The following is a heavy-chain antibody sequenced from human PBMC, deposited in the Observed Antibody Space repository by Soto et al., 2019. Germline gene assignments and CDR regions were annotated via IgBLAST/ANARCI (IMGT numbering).Heavy chain of an antibody. V-gene: IGHV4-31*03. J-gene: IGHJ3*02. Sequence: QVQLQESGPGLVKPSQTLSLTCTVSGGSISSGGYYWSWIRQHPGKGLEWIGYIYYSGSTYYNPSLKSRVTISVDTSKNQFSLKLSSVTAADTAVYYCARAGDYDSSGYLGTDGAVGAFDIWGQGTMVTVSS. CDR1: GGSISSGGYY. CDR2: IYYSGST. D-gene: IGHD3-22*01. CDR3: ARAGDYDSSGYLGTDGAVGAFDI.